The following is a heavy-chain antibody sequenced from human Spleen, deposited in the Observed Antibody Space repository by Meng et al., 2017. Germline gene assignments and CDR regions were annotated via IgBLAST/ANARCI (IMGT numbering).Heavy chain of an antibody. CDR3: ARDRASVPLYYDFWSGYSDYYYYYGMDV. CDR2: ISGDST. V-gene: IGHV3-38-3*01. J-gene: IGHJ6*02. D-gene: IGHD3-3*01. CDR1: GFTFSSSW. Sequence: GESLKISCAASGFTFSSSWMRWVRQPPGKGLEWVSSISGDSTYYADSGKGRFTISRDNSKNTLRLQMNSLRAEDTAVYYCARDRASVPLYYDFWSGYSDYYYYYGMDVWGQGTLVTVSS.